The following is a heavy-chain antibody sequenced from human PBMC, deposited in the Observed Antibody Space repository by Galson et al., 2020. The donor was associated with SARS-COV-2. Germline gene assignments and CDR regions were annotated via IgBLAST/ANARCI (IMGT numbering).Heavy chain of an antibody. CDR2: INPNSGGT. CDR1: GYTFTGYY. Sequence: ASVKVPCKASGYTFTGYYMHWVRQAPGQGLEWMGWINPNSGGTNYAQKFQGRVTMTRDTSISTAYMELSRLRSDDTAVYYCARSELVTTKLGADAFDFWGQGTMVTVSS. J-gene: IGHJ3*01. V-gene: IGHV1-2*02. D-gene: IGHD2-21*02. CDR3: ARSELVTTKLGADAFDF.